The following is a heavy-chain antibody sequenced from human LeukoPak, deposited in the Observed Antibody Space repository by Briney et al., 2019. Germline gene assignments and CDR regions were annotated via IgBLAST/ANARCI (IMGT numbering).Heavy chain of an antibody. CDR2: IYYSGST. V-gene: IGHV4-38-2*02. J-gene: IGHJ4*02. CDR1: GYSISSGYY. D-gene: IGHD3-10*01. Sequence: SETLSLTCTVSGYSISSGYYWGWIRQPPGKGLEWIRSIYYSGSTYYNPSLKSRVTISVDTSKNQFSLKLSSVTAADTAVYYCASLRTYGSGSYYDFDYWGQGTLVTVSS. CDR3: ASLRTYGSGSYYDFDY.